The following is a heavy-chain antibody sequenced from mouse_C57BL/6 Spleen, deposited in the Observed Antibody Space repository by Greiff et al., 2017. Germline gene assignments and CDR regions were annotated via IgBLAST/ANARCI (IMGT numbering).Heavy chain of an antibody. CDR1: GYAFTNYL. CDR2: INPGSGGT. J-gene: IGHJ4*01. D-gene: IGHD1-1*01. CDR3: ERGTYYCGSGYAMDY. V-gene: IGHV1-54*01. Sequence: VKLQQSGAELVRPGTSVKVSCKASGYAFTNYLIEWVKQRPGQGLEWIGVINPGSGGTNYNEKFKGKATLTVDKSSSTAYMQLSSLTSEDSAVYSGERGTYYCGSGYAMDYWGQGTSVTVSS.